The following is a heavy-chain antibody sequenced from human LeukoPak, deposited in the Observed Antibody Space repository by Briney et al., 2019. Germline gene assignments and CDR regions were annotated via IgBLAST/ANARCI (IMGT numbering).Heavy chain of an antibody. D-gene: IGHD6-19*01. CDR2: TSWNSGKV. J-gene: IGHJ4*02. V-gene: IGHV3-9*01. CDR1: TFIFYDFA. CDR3: AKDGGTGITGAGTFDF. Sequence: SLRLSCAASTFIFYDFATDWDRLAQGEGLGWGSGTSWNSGKVDYADSVKGRFTISRDHAQNTLYLQMNTLRPEDTAFYYCAKDGGTGITGAGTFDFWGQGTLVTVSS.